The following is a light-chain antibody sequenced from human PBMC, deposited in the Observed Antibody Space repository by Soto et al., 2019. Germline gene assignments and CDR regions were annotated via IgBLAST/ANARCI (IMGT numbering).Light chain of an antibody. CDR1: QTMSRW. CDR2: DAS. Sequence: QTPSTLSASVGDEVTITCRASQTMSRWFALYQQKPGRAPKLLIYDASALESGVPSRFSGSGSGTEFTLTISSLQPDDFATYYCQHYNSYSEAFGQGTKVDIK. CDR3: QHYNSYSEA. V-gene: IGKV1-5*01. J-gene: IGKJ1*01.